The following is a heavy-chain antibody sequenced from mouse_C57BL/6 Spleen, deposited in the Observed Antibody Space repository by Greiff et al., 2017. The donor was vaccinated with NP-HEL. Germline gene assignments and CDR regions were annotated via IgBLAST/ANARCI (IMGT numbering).Heavy chain of an antibody. CDR1: GYAFSSYW. V-gene: IGHV1-80*01. D-gene: IGHD1-1*01. CDR2: IYPGDGDT. CDR3: ARDLLLRQRYFDV. J-gene: IGHJ1*03. Sequence: QVQLQQSGAELVKPGASVKISCKASGYAFSSYWMNWVKQRPGKGLEWIGQIYPGDGDTNYNGKFKGKATLTADKSSSTAYMQLSSLTSEDSAVYFCARDLLLRQRYFDVWGTGTTVTVSS.